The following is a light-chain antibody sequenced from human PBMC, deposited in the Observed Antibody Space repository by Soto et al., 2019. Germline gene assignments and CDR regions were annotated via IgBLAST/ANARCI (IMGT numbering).Light chain of an antibody. CDR3: STWDDSLNRWL. V-gene: IGLV1-44*01. Sequence: QSVLTQPPLMSGTPGQRVTISCSGSNSNIGANTVNWYQHFPGSAPKLLIYTNNLRPSGVPARFAGFQSDTAASLAISGLRSDDEAVYYCSTWDDSLNRWLFGGGTQLTVL. J-gene: IGLJ3*02. CDR1: NSNIGANT. CDR2: TNN.